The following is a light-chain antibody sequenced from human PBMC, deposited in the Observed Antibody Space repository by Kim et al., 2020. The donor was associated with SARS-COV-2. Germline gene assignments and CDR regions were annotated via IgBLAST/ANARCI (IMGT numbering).Light chain of an antibody. J-gene: IGKJ1*01. CDR1: QGIRDD. CDR3: LQHKSYVWT. V-gene: IGKV1-17*01. Sequence: DIQMTQYPSSLSASVGDRVTITCRASQGIRDDLGWYQQKPGKAPKRLIYAASHLHSGVPPRFSGSGSGTEFTLTITSLQPEDFGTYFCLQHKSYVWTFGQGTKVDIK. CDR2: AAS.